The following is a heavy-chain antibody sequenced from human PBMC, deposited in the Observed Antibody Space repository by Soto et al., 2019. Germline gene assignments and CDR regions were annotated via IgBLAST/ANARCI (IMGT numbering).Heavy chain of an antibody. D-gene: IGHD7-27*01. CDR3: ARDSTGDRTFDI. CDR1: GGSISSYY. CDR2: IYYSGST. J-gene: IGHJ3*02. V-gene: IGHV4-59*01. Sequence: SETLSLTCTVSGGSISSYYWSWIRQPPGKGLEWIGYIYYSGSTNYNPSLKSRVTISVDTSKNQFSLKVSSVTAADTAVYYCARDSTGDRTFDIWGQGTMVTVSS.